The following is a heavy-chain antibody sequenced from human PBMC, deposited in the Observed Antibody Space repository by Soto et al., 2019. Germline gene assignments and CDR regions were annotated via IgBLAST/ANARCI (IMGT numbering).Heavy chain of an antibody. Sequence: GGSLRLSCSASGFTFSSYAMHWVRQAPGKGLEYVSAISSNGGSTYYADSVKGRFTISRDNSKNTLYFQMSSLRAEDTAVYYCVRSPSYSSGWQTFDYWGQGTLVTVSS. CDR1: GFTFSSYA. V-gene: IGHV3-64D*06. CDR2: ISSNGGST. CDR3: VRSPSYSSGWQTFDY. D-gene: IGHD6-19*01. J-gene: IGHJ4*02.